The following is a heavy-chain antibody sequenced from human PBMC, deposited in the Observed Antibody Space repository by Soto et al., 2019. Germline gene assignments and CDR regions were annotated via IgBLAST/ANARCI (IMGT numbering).Heavy chain of an antibody. Sequence: EVQLVESGGGLVQPGRSLRLSCAASGFTFDDYAMHWVRQAPGKGLEWVSGISWNSGSIGYADSVKGRFTISRDNAKNSLYRQMNSLRAEDTALYYSAKDMGRIAVAGDDAFDIWGQGTMVTVSS. CDR1: GFTFDDYA. CDR3: AKDMGRIAVAGDDAFDI. CDR2: ISWNSGSI. V-gene: IGHV3-9*01. D-gene: IGHD6-19*01. J-gene: IGHJ3*02.